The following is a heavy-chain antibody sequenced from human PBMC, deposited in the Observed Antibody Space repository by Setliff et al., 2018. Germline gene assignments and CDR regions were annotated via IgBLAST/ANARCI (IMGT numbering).Heavy chain of an antibody. V-gene: IGHV5-51*01. CDR2: IYPGDSDL. J-gene: IGHJ3*02. Sequence: GESLKISCKVSGYNFTTYWIGWVRQMPGKGLEWVGLIYPGDSDLRYSLSFQGQVTISVDKSISTAYLQWASLKAADTAIDYCVRPDVYKVIIHGAFDIWGQGTMVTVSS. D-gene: IGHD1-1*01. CDR1: GYNFTTYW. CDR3: VRPDVYKVIIHGAFDI.